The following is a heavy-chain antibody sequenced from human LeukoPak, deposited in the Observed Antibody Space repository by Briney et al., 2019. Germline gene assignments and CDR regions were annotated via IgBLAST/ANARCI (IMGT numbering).Heavy chain of an antibody. V-gene: IGHV1-69*05. J-gene: IGHJ4*02. CDR3: AREGAYSGYDY. CDR1: GGTFSYA. CDR2: NIPIFGTT. D-gene: IGHD5-12*01. Sequence: SVKVSCKVSGGTFSYAISWVRQAPGQGLEWMGGNIPIFGTTDYAQNFQGRVTFTTDESTSTAYMELSSLRSEDTAVYYCAREGAYSGYDYWGQGTLVTVSS.